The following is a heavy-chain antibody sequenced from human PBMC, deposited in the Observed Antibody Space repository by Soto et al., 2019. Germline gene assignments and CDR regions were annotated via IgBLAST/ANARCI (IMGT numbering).Heavy chain of an antibody. J-gene: IGHJ4*02. CDR1: GGSISSSSYY. Sequence: SETLSLTCTVSGGSISSSSYYWGWIRRPPGKGLEWIGSIYYSGSTYYNPSLKSRVTISVDTSKNQFSLKLSSVTAADTAVYYCARDLNLSGWGQGTLVTVSS. V-gene: IGHV4-39*07. CDR3: ARDLNLSG. D-gene: IGHD3-3*01. CDR2: IYYSGST.